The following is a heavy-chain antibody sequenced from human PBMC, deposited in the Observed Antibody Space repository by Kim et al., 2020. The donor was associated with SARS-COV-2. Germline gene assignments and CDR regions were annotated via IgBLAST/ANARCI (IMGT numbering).Heavy chain of an antibody. J-gene: IGHJ4*02. CDR3: AKARYGSGSYRYFDY. V-gene: IGHV3-23*01. Sequence: DSGKGRFTITRDNSKNTLYMQMNRRRAEDTAVYYCAKARYGSGSYRYFDYWGQGTLVTVSS. D-gene: IGHD3-10*01.